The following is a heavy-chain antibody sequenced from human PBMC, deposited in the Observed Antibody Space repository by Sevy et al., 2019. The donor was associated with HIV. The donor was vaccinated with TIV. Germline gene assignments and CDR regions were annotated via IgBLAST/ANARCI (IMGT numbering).Heavy chain of an antibody. CDR1: GFTFTSSA. CDR2: IVVGRGNT. J-gene: IGHJ5*02. CDR3: AADRRYCSGGSCYPA. D-gene: IGHD2-15*01. V-gene: IGHV1-58*01. Sequence: ASVKVSCKASGFTFTSSAVQWVRQARGQRLEWIGWIVVGRGNTNYAQKFQERVTITRDMSTSTAYMELSSLRSEDTAVYYCAADRRYCSGGSCYPAWGQGTLVTVSS.